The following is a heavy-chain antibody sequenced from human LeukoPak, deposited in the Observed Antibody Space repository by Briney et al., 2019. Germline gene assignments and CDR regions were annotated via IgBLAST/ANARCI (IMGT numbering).Heavy chain of an antibody. J-gene: IGHJ4*02. CDR3: ASSWKPSPKIDY. D-gene: IGHD1-1*01. CDR2: INHSGST. CDR1: GVSFSGYY. Sequence: SETLSVTCAVYGVSFSGYYWSWIRQPPGKGLEWIGEINHSGSTNYNPSLKSRVTISVDTSKNQFSLKLSSVTAADTAVYYCASSWKPSPKIDYWGQGTLVTVSS. V-gene: IGHV4-34*01.